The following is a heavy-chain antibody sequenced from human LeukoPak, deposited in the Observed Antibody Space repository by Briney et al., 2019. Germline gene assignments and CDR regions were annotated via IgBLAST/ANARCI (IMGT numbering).Heavy chain of an antibody. Sequence: SETLSLTCAVSLGSITSYYRSWIRQPPGKGLEWIGYIYYSGSTNYNPSLKCRVTISVGTSKNQFSLKLSSVTAADTAVYYCARHLYYYDSSGYYVDAFDIWGQGTMVTVSS. CDR1: LGSITSYY. CDR2: IYYSGST. J-gene: IGHJ3*02. V-gene: IGHV4-59*08. CDR3: ARHLYYYDSSGYYVDAFDI. D-gene: IGHD3-22*01.